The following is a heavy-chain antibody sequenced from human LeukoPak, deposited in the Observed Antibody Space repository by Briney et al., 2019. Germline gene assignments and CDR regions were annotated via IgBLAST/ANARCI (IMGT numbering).Heavy chain of an antibody. J-gene: IGHJ6*02. CDR2: MSSDGTNK. V-gene: IGHV3-30-3*01. CDR1: GFIFNNFA. CDR3: ASDNSNSDYYYVMDV. D-gene: IGHD4-11*01. Sequence: GGSLRLSCTGAGFIFNNFAVHWVRQAPGKGLEWVAVMSSDGTNKYYADSVKGRFTISRDNSKNKLYLQMNSLRVEDTAVYYCASDNSNSDYYYVMDVWGRGTTVTVSS.